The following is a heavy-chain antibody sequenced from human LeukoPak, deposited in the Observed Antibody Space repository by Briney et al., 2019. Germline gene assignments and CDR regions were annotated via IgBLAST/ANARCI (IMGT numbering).Heavy chain of an antibody. V-gene: IGHV4-31*03. CDR2: MYYSGTT. CDR1: GGTINSAGYY. CDR3: ARDAEYYYGSGSYSSGIDV. D-gene: IGHD3-10*01. Sequence: SETLSLTCTVSGGTINSAGYYWSWIRQHPGKGLEWIGYMYYSGTTYYNPSLKSRVIISVDVSKNQFSLKLSSVTAADTAVYYCARDAEYYYGSGSYSSGIDVWGQGTTVTVSS. J-gene: IGHJ6*02.